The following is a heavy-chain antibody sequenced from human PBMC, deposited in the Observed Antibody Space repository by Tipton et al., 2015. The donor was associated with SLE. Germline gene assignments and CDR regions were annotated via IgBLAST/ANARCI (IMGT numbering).Heavy chain of an antibody. D-gene: IGHD3-22*01. J-gene: IGHJ1*01. CDR1: GGSISSTTYY. V-gene: IGHV4-31*03. Sequence: TLSLTCTVSGGSISSTTYYWGWIRQSPGKGLEWIGYIYYSGSTYYNPSLKSRVTISIDTSKNQFSLKLSSVTAADTAVYYCAREGGLTMTYEYFQHWGQGTLVTVS. CDR3: AREGGLTMTYEYFQH. CDR2: IYYSGST.